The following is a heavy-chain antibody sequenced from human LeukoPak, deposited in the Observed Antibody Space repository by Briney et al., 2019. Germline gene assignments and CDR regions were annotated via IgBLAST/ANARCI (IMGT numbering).Heavy chain of an antibody. V-gene: IGHV4-61*08. CDR3: ARASVVPAARDAFDI. J-gene: IGHJ3*02. Sequence: SETLSLTCTVSGDSISSRDYYWSWIRQPPGKGLEWIGYIYYGGSTNYNPSLKSRVTISVDTSKNQFSLKLSSVTAADTAVYYCARASVVPAARDAFDIWGQGTMVTVSS. CDR2: IYYGGST. CDR1: GDSISSRDYY. D-gene: IGHD2-2*01.